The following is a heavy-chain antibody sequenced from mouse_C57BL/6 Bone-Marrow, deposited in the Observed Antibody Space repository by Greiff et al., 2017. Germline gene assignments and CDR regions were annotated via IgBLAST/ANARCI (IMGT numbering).Heavy chain of an antibody. D-gene: IGHD2-5*01. CDR1: GYTFTNYW. V-gene: IGHV1-63*01. Sequence: QVQLQQSGAELVRPGTSVKMSCKASGYTFTNYWIGWAKQRPGHGLEWIGDIYPGGGYTNYNEKFKGKATLTADKSSSTAYMQFSSLTSEDSAIYYCERYYSNYDYAMDYWVKEPQSPSPQ. CDR2: IYPGGGYT. J-gene: IGHJ4*01. CDR3: ERYYSNYDYAMDY.